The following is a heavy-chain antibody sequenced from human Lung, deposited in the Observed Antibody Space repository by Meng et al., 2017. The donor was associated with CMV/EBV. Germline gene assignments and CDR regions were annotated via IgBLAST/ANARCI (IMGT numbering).Heavy chain of an antibody. J-gene: IGHJ6*02. CDR3: ARDYYSAGAPTGGLDV. D-gene: IGHD3-10*01. Sequence: ASVKVSCKASGDTFTGYYMHWVRQAPGQGLEWMGWIKPKNGVTHYEEKFQGRVMMTRATSNSTAYMELSSLRSDDTAVYYCARDYYSAGAPTGGLDVWGPGTTVTVSS. V-gene: IGHV1-2*02. CDR1: GDTFTGYY. CDR2: IKPKNGVT.